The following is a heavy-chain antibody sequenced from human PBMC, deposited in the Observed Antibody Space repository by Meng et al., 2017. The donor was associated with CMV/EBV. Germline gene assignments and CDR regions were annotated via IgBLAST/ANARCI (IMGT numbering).Heavy chain of an antibody. D-gene: IGHD3-3*01. J-gene: IGHJ6*02. CDR2: IYPGDSDT. CDR3: ARSFCDFWGGYPIPYYYYGMDV. CDR1: GYSFTSYW. Sequence: GGSLRLSCKGSGYSFTSYWIGWVRQMPGKGLEWMGIIYPGDSDTRYSPSFQGQVTISADKSISTAYLQWSSLKASATAMYYCARSFCDFWGGYPIPYYYYGMDVWGQGTTVTVSS. V-gene: IGHV5-51*01.